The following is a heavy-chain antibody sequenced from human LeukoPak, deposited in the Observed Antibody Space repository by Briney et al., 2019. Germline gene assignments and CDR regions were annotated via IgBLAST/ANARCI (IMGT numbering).Heavy chain of an antibody. CDR2: ITSSGSTT. J-gene: IGHJ4*02. D-gene: IGHD6-19*01. CDR1: GFTFNSYE. V-gene: IGHV3-48*03. CDR3: ARGGGSGWYDFDY. Sequence: GGSLRLSCAASGFTFNSYEMNWVRRAPGKGLEWISYITSSGSTTYYADSVKGRFTISRDNAKNSVYLQMNNLRAEDTALYYCARGGGSGWYDFDYWGQGTQVTVSS.